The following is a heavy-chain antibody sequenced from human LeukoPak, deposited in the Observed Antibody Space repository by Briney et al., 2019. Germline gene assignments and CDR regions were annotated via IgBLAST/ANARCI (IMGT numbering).Heavy chain of an antibody. CDR2: IGTAGDT. CDR3: TRERTAVTGLDAFDI. CDR1: GLSVSNSD. Sequence: QPGGSLRLSCAASGLSVSNSDMHWVRQSIGKGLEWVSGIGTAGDTHYPDSVKGRFTISRESAKNSLYLQMNSLRAEDTAVYYYTRERTAVTGLDAFDIWAKGQRSPSLQ. J-gene: IGHJ3*02. D-gene: IGHD4-11*01. V-gene: IGHV3-13*01.